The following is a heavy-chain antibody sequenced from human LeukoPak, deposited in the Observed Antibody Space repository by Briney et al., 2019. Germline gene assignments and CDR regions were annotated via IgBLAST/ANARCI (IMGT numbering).Heavy chain of an antibody. CDR2: ISGSGGST. V-gene: IGHV3-23*01. Sequence: GGSLRLSCAASGFTFSSYAMSWVRQAPGKGLEWVSAISGSGGSTYYADSVKGRFTISRDNSKNTLFLQMNSLRAEDTAVYYCAKGFMRWGEVYYMDVWGKGTTVTISS. J-gene: IGHJ6*03. CDR3: AKGFMRWGEVYYMDV. D-gene: IGHD3-16*01. CDR1: GFTFSSYA.